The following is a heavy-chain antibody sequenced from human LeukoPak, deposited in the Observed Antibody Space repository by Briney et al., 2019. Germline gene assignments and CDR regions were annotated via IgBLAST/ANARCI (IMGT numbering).Heavy chain of an antibody. CDR1: GGSFSGYY. D-gene: IGHD5-24*01. J-gene: IGHJ6*03. CDR3: ARKTRWLQLWYYYYYMDV. V-gene: IGHV4-34*01. Sequence: PSETLSLTCAVYGGSFSGYYWSWIRQPPGKGLEWIGEINHSGSTNYNPSLKSRVTISVDTSKNQFSLKLSSVTAADTAVYYCARKTRWLQLWYYYYYMDVWGKGTTVTVSS. CDR2: INHSGST.